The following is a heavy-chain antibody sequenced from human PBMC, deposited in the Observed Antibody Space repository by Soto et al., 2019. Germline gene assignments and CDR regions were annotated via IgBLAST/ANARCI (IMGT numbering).Heavy chain of an antibody. CDR1: GGTFSSYA. Sequence: SVKVSCKASGGTFSSYAISWVRQAPGQGLEWMGGIIPIFGTANYAQKFQGRVTITADESTSTAYMELSSLRSEDTAVYYCARVGVPAALFNWFDPWGQGTLVTVSS. J-gene: IGHJ5*02. CDR2: IIPIFGTA. CDR3: ARVGVPAALFNWFDP. V-gene: IGHV1-69*13. D-gene: IGHD2-2*01.